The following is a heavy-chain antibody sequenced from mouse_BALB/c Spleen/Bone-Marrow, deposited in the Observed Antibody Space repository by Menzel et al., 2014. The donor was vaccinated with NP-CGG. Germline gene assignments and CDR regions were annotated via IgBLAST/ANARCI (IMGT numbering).Heavy chain of an antibody. V-gene: IGHV5-9-1*01. J-gene: IGHJ4*01. CDR1: GFTFSNYA. CDR2: ISDAGRYT. CDR3: VRSGGEYALDY. Sequence: EVRLMESGGGLVKPGGTLKLSCAASGFTFSNYAMSWVRQTPEKRLEWVATISDAGRYTYYPDSVKGRFTISRVNARNTLYLQMSSLRSEDTVFYYCVRSGGEYALDYWGQGTSVTVSS.